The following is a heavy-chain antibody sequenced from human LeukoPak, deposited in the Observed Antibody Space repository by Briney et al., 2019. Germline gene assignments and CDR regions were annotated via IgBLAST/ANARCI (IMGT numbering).Heavy chain of an antibody. CDR2: IYYSGST. V-gene: IGHV4-59*02. J-gene: IGHJ3*02. D-gene: IGHD6-13*01. CDR1: GGSVSDYY. Sequence: PSETLSLTCTISGGSVSDYYWSWIRQPPGKGLEWIGYIYYSGSTNYNPSLKSRVTISVDTSKNQFSLKLSSVTAADTAVYYCARDPAAGTAFDIWGQGTMVTVSS. CDR3: ARDPAAGTAFDI.